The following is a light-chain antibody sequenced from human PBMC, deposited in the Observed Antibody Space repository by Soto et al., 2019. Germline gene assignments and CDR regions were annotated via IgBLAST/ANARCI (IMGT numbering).Light chain of an antibody. CDR2: GAS. V-gene: IGKV3D-15*01. CDR1: QSVSGN. J-gene: IGKJ1*01. Sequence: EIVMTQSPATLSVSPGERATLSCRASQSVSGNLAWYQQKPGQAPRLLIYGASTRATGIPARFSGSGSGTXXXLTISSLHSEDFAVYYCQQYNNWPPTFGQGTKVEIQ. CDR3: QQYNNWPPT.